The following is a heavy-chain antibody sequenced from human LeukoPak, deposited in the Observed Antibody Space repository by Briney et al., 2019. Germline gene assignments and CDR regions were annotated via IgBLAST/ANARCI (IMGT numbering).Heavy chain of an antibody. Sequence: GSLRLSCAVSGFTFTSYWMSWVRQAPGKGLEWIGDFYYNGAAHYNGVTSYRPSLRSRVTISVDTSKNHFSLDLTSVTAADTAVYYCVRRNYLSSRIDPWGQGTLVTVSS. J-gene: IGHJ5*02. V-gene: IGHV4-59*08. CDR2: FYYNGAAHY. D-gene: IGHD3-16*01. CDR3: VRRNYLSSRIDP. CDR1: GFTFTSYW.